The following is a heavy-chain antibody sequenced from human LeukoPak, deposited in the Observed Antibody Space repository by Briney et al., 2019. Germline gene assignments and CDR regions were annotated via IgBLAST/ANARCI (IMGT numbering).Heavy chain of an antibody. CDR3: AKDLSRYYYYYGMDV. Sequence: GGSLRLSCAASGFTFGNYDYVWVRQAPGKGLEWVSTISRSGGITNYADSAKGRFTISRDNSKNTLYLQMNSLRAEDTAVYYCAKDLSRYYYYYGMDVWGQGTTVTVSS. CDR2: ISRSGGIT. J-gene: IGHJ6*02. V-gene: IGHV3-23*01. CDR1: GFTFGNYD.